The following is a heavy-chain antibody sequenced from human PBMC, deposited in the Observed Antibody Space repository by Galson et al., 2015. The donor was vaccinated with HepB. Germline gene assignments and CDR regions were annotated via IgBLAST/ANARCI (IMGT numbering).Heavy chain of an antibody. CDR1: GYTFTSYY. CDR3: ARVPTPGGSYTEDYYYGMDV. CDR2: INPSGGST. J-gene: IGHJ6*02. V-gene: IGHV1-46*01. Sequence: SVKVSCKASGYTFTSYYMHWVRQAPGQGLEWMGIINPSGGSTSYAQKFQGRVTMTRDTSTSTVYMELSSLRSEDTAVYYCARVPTPGGSYTEDYYYGMDVWGQGTTVTVSS. D-gene: IGHD1-26*01.